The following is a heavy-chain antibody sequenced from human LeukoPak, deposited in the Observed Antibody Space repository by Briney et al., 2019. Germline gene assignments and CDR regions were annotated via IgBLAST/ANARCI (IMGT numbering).Heavy chain of an antibody. CDR2: INPSGGST. V-gene: IGHV1-46*01. D-gene: IGHD5-24*01. Sequence: ASVKVSCKASGYTFTSYYMHWVRQAPGQGLEWMGIINPSGGSTSYAQKFQGRVTMSRDMSTSTVYMELTSLRSEDTAVYYCSRDRGWLQYVDYWGQGTQVTVSS. J-gene: IGHJ4*02. CDR1: GYTFTSYY. CDR3: SRDRGWLQYVDY.